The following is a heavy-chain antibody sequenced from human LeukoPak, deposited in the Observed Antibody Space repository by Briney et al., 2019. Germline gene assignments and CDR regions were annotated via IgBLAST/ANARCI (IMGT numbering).Heavy chain of an antibody. CDR3: ARTTYDSSGYYLSRFDY. J-gene: IGHJ4*02. CDR1: GYTFTSYG. Sequence: ASVKVSCKASGYTFTSYGISWVRQAPGQGHEWMGWISAYNGNTNYAQKLQGRVTMTTDTSTSTAYMELRSLRSDDTAVYYCARTTYDSSGYYLSRFDYWGQGTLVTVSS. D-gene: IGHD3-22*01. CDR2: ISAYNGNT. V-gene: IGHV1-18*01.